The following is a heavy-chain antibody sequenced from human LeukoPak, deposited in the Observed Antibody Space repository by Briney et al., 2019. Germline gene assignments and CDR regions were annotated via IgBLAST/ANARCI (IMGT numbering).Heavy chain of an antibody. V-gene: IGHV1-2*04. J-gene: IGHJ5*02. CDR3: ARDRCSGGSCYWFDP. CDR2: INPNSGGI. Sequence: ASVKVSCKASGYTFTGYYMHWVRQAPGQGLEWMGWINPNSGGINYAQKFQGWVTMTRDTSISTAYMGLSRLRSDDTAVYYCARDRCSGGSCYWFDPWGQGTLVTVSS. D-gene: IGHD2-15*01. CDR1: GYTFTGYY.